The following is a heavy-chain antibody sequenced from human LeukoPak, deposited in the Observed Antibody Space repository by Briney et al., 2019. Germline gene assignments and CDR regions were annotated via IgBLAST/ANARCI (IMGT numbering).Heavy chain of an antibody. D-gene: IGHD4-17*01. V-gene: IGHV3-53*01. J-gene: IGHJ4*02. Sequence: VGSLRLSCAPSRVTLSSNYISWVRQAPGNGLEGGSGIYSGGSTYYADSVKRRFTNSRDNSKNTLYLQMNSLRAEDTAVYYCARHAYGVHPTSYYWGQGTLVTVSS. CDR3: ARHAYGVHPTSYY. CDR2: IYSGGST. CDR1: RVTLSSNY.